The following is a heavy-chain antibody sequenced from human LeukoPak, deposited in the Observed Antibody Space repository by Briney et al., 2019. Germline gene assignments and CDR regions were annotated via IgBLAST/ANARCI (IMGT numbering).Heavy chain of an antibody. CDR3: ATRVGPSEFDY. CDR1: GYTFINYD. V-gene: IGHV1-8*03. D-gene: IGHD1-26*01. Sequence: ASVKVSCKASGYTFINYDINRVRQATGQGLEWMGWMNPHTANTGYAQKFQGRVTITWNTSISTVYMELSSLRSEDTAVYYCATRVGPSEFDYWGQGTLVTVSS. CDR2: MNPHTANT. J-gene: IGHJ4*02.